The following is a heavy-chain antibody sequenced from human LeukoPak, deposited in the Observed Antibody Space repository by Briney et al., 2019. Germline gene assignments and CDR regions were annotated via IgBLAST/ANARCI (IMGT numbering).Heavy chain of an antibody. Sequence: GRSLRLSCTASRFAFSSYAMHWVRQALGKGLEWVAVVSYDESNKYYADSVKGRFTISRDNSKNMLFLQMNSLRAEDTAVYYCAGTYCTTTFCSPFDFWGQGALVTVSS. CDR2: VSYDESNK. CDR3: AGTYCTTTFCSPFDF. V-gene: IGHV3-30-3*01. J-gene: IGHJ4*02. CDR1: RFAFSSYA. D-gene: IGHD2-2*01.